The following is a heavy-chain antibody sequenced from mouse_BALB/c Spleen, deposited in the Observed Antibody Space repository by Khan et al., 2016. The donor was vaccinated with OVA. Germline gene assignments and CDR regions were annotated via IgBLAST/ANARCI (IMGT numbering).Heavy chain of an antibody. J-gene: IGHJ4*01. CDR2: INPYNGGT. CDR1: GYSFTGYT. V-gene: IGHV1S135*01. D-gene: IGHD2-3*01. Sequence: IQLVQSGPELVTPGASMKISCKASGYSFTGYTMNWVKQSHGKNLEWIGLINPYNGGTGYNQKFKGKATLTVDKSSSTAYMELLSLTSEDSAVYYCSRGDGYYDAMDYWGQGTSVTVSS. CDR3: SRGDGYYDAMDY.